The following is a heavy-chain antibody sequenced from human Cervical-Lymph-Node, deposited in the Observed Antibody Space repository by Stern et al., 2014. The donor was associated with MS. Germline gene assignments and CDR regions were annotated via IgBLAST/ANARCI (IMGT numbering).Heavy chain of an antibody. Sequence: VQLVESGAEVKKPGASVKVSCKASAYTITDYYTHWVRQAPGHGLEWMGRISPNSGGTYSAQKFQVRLTMTRDTSISTAYMELSSLRSDDTAGYYCARGGGYSYSTLDYWGQGTQVTVSS. D-gene: IGHD3-10*01. CDR2: ISPNSGGT. V-gene: IGHV1-2*06. CDR3: ARGGGYSYSTLDY. J-gene: IGHJ4*02. CDR1: AYTITDYY.